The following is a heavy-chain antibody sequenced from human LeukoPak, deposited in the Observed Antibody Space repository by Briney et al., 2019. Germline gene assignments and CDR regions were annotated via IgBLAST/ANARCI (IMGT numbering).Heavy chain of an antibody. J-gene: IGHJ4*02. Sequence: GGSLRLSCAASGFTFSSYAMSWVRQAPGKGLEWVSAINGSGGSTYYADSVKGRFTISRDNSKNTLYMQMNSLRAEDTAVYYCARERSSGWSDYWGQGTLVTVSS. D-gene: IGHD6-19*01. V-gene: IGHV3-23*01. CDR3: ARERSSGWSDY. CDR1: GFTFSSYA. CDR2: INGSGGST.